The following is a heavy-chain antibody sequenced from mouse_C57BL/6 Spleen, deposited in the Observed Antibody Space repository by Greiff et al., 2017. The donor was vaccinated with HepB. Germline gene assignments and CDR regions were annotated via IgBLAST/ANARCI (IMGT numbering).Heavy chain of an antibody. D-gene: IGHD2-1*01. CDR1: GFTFSDYG. CDR2: ISSGSSTI. V-gene: IGHV5-17*01. Sequence: EVQVVESGGGLVKPGGSLKLSCAASGFTFSDYGMHWVRQAPEKGLEWVAYISSGSSTIYYADTVKGRFTISRDNAKNTLFLQMTSLRSEDTAMYYCARTIYYGNSHFDYWGQGTTLTVSS. J-gene: IGHJ2*01. CDR3: ARTIYYGNSHFDY.